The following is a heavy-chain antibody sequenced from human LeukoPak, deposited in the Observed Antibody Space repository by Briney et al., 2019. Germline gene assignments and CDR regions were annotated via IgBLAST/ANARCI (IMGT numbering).Heavy chain of an antibody. CDR1: GFTFSIYS. V-gene: IGHV3-21*04. D-gene: IGHD1-26*01. Sequence: GGSLRLSCAASGFTFSIYSMNWVRQAPGKGLEWVSSIGGSSSSLYYAESVKGRFTISRDNARNSLYLQMNSLRAEDTAEYYCAKTMGAIDHDYWGQGTLVTVSS. J-gene: IGHJ4*02. CDR3: AKTMGAIDHDY. CDR2: IGGSSSSL.